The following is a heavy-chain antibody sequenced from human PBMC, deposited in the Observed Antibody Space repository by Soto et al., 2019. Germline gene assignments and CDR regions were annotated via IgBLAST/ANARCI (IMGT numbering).Heavy chain of an antibody. D-gene: IGHD3-9*01. CDR1: GFTFSSYG. CDR2: ISYDGSNK. Sequence: GGSLRLSCAASGFTFSSYGMHWVRQAPGKGLEWVAVISYDGSNKYYADSVKGRFTISRDNSKNTLYLQMNSLRAEDTAVYYCAKDNMYYDILTGSQYYFDYWGQGTLVTVSS. V-gene: IGHV3-30*18. CDR3: AKDNMYYDILTGSQYYFDY. J-gene: IGHJ4*02.